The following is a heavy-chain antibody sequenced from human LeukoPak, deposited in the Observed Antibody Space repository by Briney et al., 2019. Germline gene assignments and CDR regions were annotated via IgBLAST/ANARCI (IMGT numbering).Heavy chain of an antibody. CDR2: ISWNSGSI. V-gene: IGHV3-9*01. CDR3: AKDSEPLRGVMGD. Sequence: GGSLRLSCAASGFTFDDYAMHWVRQAPGKGLEWVSGISWNSGSISYADSVKGRFTISRDNAKNSLYLQMNSLRAEDTALYYCAKDSEPLRGVMGDWGQGTLVTVSS. D-gene: IGHD3-10*01. J-gene: IGHJ4*02. CDR1: GFTFDDYA.